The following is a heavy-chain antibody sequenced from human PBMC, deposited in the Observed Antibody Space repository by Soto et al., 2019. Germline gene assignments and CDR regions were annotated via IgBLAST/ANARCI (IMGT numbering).Heavy chain of an antibody. CDR1: GFSFGNYA. J-gene: IGHJ4*02. D-gene: IGHD6-19*01. V-gene: IGHV3-23*01. CDR3: AKATTNGGWFNPFDS. Sequence: GGSLRLSCAASGFSFGNYAMNWVRQAPGKGLEWVSGLSGSGTSTYYADSVKGRFTISRDNSRDTLFLQMNSLTADDTAVYYCAKATTNGGWFNPFDSWGQGALVTVSS. CDR2: LSGSGTST.